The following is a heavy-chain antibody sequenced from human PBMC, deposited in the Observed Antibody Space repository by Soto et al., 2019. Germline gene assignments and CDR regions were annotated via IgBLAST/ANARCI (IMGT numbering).Heavy chain of an antibody. D-gene: IGHD1-26*01. J-gene: IGHJ3*02. CDR2: IYYSGRT. V-gene: IGHV4-31*03. CDR1: GGSISSGGYY. CDR3: ASTRGSYLGVHAFDI. Sequence: QVQLQESGPGLVKPSQTLSLTCTVSGGSISSGGYYWSWIRQHPGKGLEWIGYIYYSGRTYYTPSIKSRVTISVDTSKNQFSLKLSSVTAADTAVYYCASTRGSYLGVHAFDIWGQGTMVTVSS.